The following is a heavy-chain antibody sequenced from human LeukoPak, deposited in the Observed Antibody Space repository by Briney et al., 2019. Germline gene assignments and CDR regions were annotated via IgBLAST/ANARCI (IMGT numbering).Heavy chain of an antibody. J-gene: IGHJ4*02. CDR3: ATFGGVIAIPY. Sequence: GGSLRLSCAASGFTFSSYWMHWVRQAPGKGLVWVSRINSDGSSTSYADSVKGRFTISRDNSKNTLYLQMNSLRAEDTAVYYCATFGGVIAIPYWGQGTLVTVSS. CDR1: GFTFSSYW. V-gene: IGHV3-74*01. CDR2: INSDGSST. D-gene: IGHD3-16*02.